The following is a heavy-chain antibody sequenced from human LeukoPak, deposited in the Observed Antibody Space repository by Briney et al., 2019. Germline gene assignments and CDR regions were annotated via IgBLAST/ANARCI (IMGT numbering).Heavy chain of an antibody. V-gene: IGHV4-30-4*01. CDR3: ARYCSSTSCLPNTLDY. CDR2: IYYSGST. Sequence: ASETLSLTCTVSGGSISSGDYYWSWIRQPPGKGLEWIGYIYYSGSTYYNPSLKSRVTISVDTSKNQFSLKLSSVTAADTAVYYCARYCSSTSCLPNTLDYCGQGTLVTVSS. CDR1: GGSISSGDYY. D-gene: IGHD2-2*01. J-gene: IGHJ4*02.